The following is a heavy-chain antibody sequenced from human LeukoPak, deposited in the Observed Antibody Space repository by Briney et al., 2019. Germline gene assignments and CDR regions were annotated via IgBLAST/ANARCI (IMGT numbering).Heavy chain of an antibody. CDR3: ARVLQQLARPSDY. V-gene: IGHV3-74*01. D-gene: IGHD6-13*01. Sequence: GGSLRLSCAASGSTFSSYWMHWVRQAPGKGLGWVSRINSDGSSTSYADSVKGRFTSSRDNAKNTLYLQMNSLRAEDTAVYYCARVLQQLARPSDYWGQGTLVTVSS. CDR1: GSTFSSYW. CDR2: INSDGSST. J-gene: IGHJ4*02.